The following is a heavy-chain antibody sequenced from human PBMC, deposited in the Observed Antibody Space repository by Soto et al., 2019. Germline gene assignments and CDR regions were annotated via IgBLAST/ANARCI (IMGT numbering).Heavy chain of an antibody. Sequence: SETLSLTFTVSGGSISSYYWSWIRQPAGKGLEWIGRIYTSGSTNYNPSLKIRVTMSVDTSKNQFSLKLSSVTAADTAVYYCARERQWSHAFDIWGQGTMVTVS. V-gene: IGHV4-4*07. D-gene: IGHD6-19*01. CDR2: IYTSGST. CDR1: GGSISSYY. CDR3: ARERQWSHAFDI. J-gene: IGHJ3*02.